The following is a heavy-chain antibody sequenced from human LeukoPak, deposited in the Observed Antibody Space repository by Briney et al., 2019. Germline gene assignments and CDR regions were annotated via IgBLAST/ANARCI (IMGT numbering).Heavy chain of an antibody. Sequence: GGSLRLSCAASGFTFSNYNMNWVRQAPGKGLEWVSYISSSSGIIYYADSVKGRFTISRDNAKNSLYLQMDSLRVEDTAVYYCATDFNKGFDPWGQGALVTVSS. CDR3: ATDFNKGFDP. CDR1: GFTFSNYN. V-gene: IGHV3-48*04. D-gene: IGHD1/OR15-1a*01. J-gene: IGHJ5*02. CDR2: ISSSSGII.